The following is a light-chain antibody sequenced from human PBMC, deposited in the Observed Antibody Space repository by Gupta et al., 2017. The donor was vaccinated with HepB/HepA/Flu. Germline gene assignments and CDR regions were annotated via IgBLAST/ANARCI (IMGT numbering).Light chain of an antibody. Sequence: DTQMTQIPSSLSASVGDTVTITCRASQAIDNYLNWYQHTPGKVPKLLIYSSSSLQPGVPSRFSGSGSGKDFTLTISRLQPEDFATYYCQQGSNTPCTFGEGTKVEIK. CDR3: QQGSNTPCT. CDR2: SSS. V-gene: IGKV1-39*01. CDR1: QAIDNY. J-gene: IGKJ1*01.